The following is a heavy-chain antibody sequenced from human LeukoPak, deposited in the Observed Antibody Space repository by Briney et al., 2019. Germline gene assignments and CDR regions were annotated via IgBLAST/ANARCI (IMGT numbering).Heavy chain of an antibody. D-gene: IGHD3-10*01. V-gene: IGHV1-69*13. Sequence: SVKVSCKASGGAFSSYTISWVRQAPGQGLEWMGGIIPIFGTTNYAQRFQGRVTISADESTSTAYLELSSLRSEDTAVYYCASVWFGPTIHGYFQHWGQGTLVTVSS. J-gene: IGHJ1*01. CDR2: IIPIFGTT. CDR1: GGAFSSYT. CDR3: ASVWFGPTIHGYFQH.